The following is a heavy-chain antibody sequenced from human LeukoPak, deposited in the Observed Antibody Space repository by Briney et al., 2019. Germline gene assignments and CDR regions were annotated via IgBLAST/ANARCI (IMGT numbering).Heavy chain of an antibody. CDR1: GGSISSSSYY. D-gene: IGHD3-10*01. V-gene: IGHV4-39*07. Sequence: SETLSLTCTVSGGSISSSSYYWGWIRQPPGEGLEWIGNIYYTGSTYYNPSLKSRVTISIDTSKSQFSLKLNSVTAADTAVYYCARVLRGGSGSYTSDYRGQGTLATVSS. J-gene: IGHJ4*02. CDR3: ARVLRGGSGSYTSDY. CDR2: IYYTGST.